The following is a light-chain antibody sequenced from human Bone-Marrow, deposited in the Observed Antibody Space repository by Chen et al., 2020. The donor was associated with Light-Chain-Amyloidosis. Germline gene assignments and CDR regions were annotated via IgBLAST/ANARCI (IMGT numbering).Light chain of an antibody. CDR3: QVWDRSSDRPV. CDR1: NIGSTS. J-gene: IGLJ3*02. CDR2: DDS. V-gene: IGLV3-21*02. Sequence: SYVLTLPPSVSVAPGQTATIACGGNNIGSTSVHWYQQTPGQAPLLVVYDDSDRPSGIPERLSGSNSGNTATLTISRVEAGDEADYYCQVWDRSSDRPVFGGGTKLTVL.